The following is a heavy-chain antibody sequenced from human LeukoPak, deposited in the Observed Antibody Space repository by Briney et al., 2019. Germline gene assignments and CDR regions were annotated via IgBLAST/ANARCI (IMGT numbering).Heavy chain of an antibody. Sequence: GGSLRLSCAASGFSFSTYEMSWVRQAPGKGLECISYITSSGGTKDYAKSVKGRFIISRDNAKNSLFLQMNSLTTEDTAVYYCARARGSDYYYYYMDVWGKGTTVTVSS. CDR3: ARARGSDYYYYYMDV. CDR1: GFSFSTYE. V-gene: IGHV3-48*03. J-gene: IGHJ6*03. CDR2: ITSSGGTK.